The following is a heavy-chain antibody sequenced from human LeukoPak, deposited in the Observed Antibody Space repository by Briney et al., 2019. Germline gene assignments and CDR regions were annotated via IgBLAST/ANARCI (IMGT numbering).Heavy chain of an antibody. CDR1: GGTFSSYA. D-gene: IGHD3-3*01. CDR3: AFFGVVISDAFDI. J-gene: IGHJ3*02. V-gene: IGHV1-69*13. Sequence: ASVKVSCKASGGTFSSYAISWVQQAPGQGLEWMGGIIPIFGTANYAQKFQGRVTITADESTSTAYMELSSLRSEDTAVYYCAFFGVVISDAFDIWGQGTMVTVSS. CDR2: IIPIFGTA.